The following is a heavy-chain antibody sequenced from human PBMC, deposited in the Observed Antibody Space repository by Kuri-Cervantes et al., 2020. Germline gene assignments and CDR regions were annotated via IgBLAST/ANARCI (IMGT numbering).Heavy chain of an antibody. V-gene: IGHV3-23*01. D-gene: IGHD4-17*01. CDR2: ISGSGGSA. CDR1: GFTFSSYA. Sequence: GGSLRLSCAASGFTFSSYAMSWVRQAPGKGLEWVSAISGSGGSAYYADSVKGRFTISSDNSKNTLYLQMNSLRAEDTAVYYCAREGTGYYGDYYFDYWGQGTLVTVSS. J-gene: IGHJ4*02. CDR3: AREGTGYYGDYYFDY.